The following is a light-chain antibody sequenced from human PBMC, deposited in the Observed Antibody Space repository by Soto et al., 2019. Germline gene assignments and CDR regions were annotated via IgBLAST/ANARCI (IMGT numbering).Light chain of an antibody. CDR1: QTVNSDY. V-gene: IGKV3-20*01. Sequence: DIVLTQSPGTLSLSPGETATLSCRASQTVNSDYLAWFQQRPGQAPRLLIFATSRRATDIPDRFSGSGSGTDFTLALRRLEPEDFAVYYCQQYDDWPPTYTFGPGTKLEIK. J-gene: IGKJ2*01. CDR3: QQYDDWPPTYT. CDR2: ATS.